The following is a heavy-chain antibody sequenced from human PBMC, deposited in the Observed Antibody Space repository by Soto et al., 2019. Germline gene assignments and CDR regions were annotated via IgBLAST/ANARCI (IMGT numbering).Heavy chain of an antibody. CDR3: AKNWNWGSLVH. V-gene: IGHV4-4*02. CDR1: GDSISSDKW. CDR2: VYHSGNT. D-gene: IGHD7-27*01. Sequence: SETLSLTCAVSGDSISSDKWWSWVRQPPGKGLEWIGEVYHSGNTNYNPSLKSRVIISVDKSKNQFSLKLSSVTAADTAVYYCAKNWNWGSLVHWGQGTLVTVSS. J-gene: IGHJ4*02.